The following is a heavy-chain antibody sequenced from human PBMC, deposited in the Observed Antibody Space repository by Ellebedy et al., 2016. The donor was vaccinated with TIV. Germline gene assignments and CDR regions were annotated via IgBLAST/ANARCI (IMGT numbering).Heavy chain of an antibody. V-gene: IGHV3-7*01. CDR3: ARRYFDF. J-gene: IGHJ4*02. Sequence: GESLKISXAASGFTFSDYYMSWIRQAPGKGLEWVANIKQDGSEKYYVDSVKGRFTISRDNAQNSLYLQMNSLRAEDTAVYYCARRYFDFWGQGTLVTVSS. D-gene: IGHD3-9*01. CDR2: IKQDGSEK. CDR1: GFTFSDYY.